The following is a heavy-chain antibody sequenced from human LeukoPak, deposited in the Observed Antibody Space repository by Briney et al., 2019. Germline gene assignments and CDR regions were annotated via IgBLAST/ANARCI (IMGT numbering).Heavy chain of an antibody. V-gene: IGHV3-48*02. J-gene: IGHJ4*02. CDR2: ISSSSSII. Sequence: GGSLRLSCAASGFTFSSYRMNWVRQAPGKGLEWVSYISSSSSIIYYADSVRGRFTISRDNAMSSLYLQMNSLRDDDTAVYYCARGETAVTSYLHFWGQGTLVTVSS. CDR1: GFTFSSYR. D-gene: IGHD4-17*01. CDR3: ARGETAVTSYLHF.